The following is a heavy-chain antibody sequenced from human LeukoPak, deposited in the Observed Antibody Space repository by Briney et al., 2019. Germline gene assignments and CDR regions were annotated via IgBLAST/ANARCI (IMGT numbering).Heavy chain of an antibody. CDR3: ARDPSASYDSSGYSPDVLGY. Sequence: PGGSLRLSCAAFGFTFSDYYMSWIRQAPGKGLEWVSYISSSGSTIYYADSVKGRFTISRDNAKNSLYLQMNSLRAEDTAVYYCARDPSASYDSSGYSPDVLGYWGQGTLVTVSS. V-gene: IGHV3-11*01. D-gene: IGHD3-22*01. CDR2: ISSSGSTI. J-gene: IGHJ4*02. CDR1: GFTFSDYY.